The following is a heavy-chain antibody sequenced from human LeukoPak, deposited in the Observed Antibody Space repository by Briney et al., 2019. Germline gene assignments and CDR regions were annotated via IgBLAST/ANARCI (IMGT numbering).Heavy chain of an antibody. J-gene: IGHJ6*02. CDR1: TFTFSNYE. V-gene: IGHV3-48*03. Sequence: GGSLRLSCAASTFTFSNYEMNWVRQAPGNGLEWVSYISSSGSTIYYADSVKGRFTISRDNAKNSLYLQMNSLRAEDTAIYYCARGKTPLYYYGLDVWGQGTTVTVSS. CDR2: ISSSGSTI. CDR3: ARGKTPLYYYGLDV.